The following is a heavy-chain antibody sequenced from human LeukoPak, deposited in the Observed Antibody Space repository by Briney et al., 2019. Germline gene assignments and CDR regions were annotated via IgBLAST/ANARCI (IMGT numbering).Heavy chain of an antibody. J-gene: IGHJ4*02. CDR2: INHSGST. CDR3: ARLRRYYGSVGFDY. CDR1: GWSFSGYY. Sequence: SETLSLTCAVYGWSFSGYYWSWIRQPPGKGLERIGEINHSGSTNYNPSLKSRVTISVDTSKNQFSLKLSSVTAADTAVYYCARLRRYYGSVGFDYWGQGTLVTVSS. D-gene: IGHD3-10*01. V-gene: IGHV4-34*01.